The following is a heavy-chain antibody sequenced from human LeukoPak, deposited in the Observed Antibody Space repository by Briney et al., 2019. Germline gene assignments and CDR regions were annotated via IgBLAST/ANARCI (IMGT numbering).Heavy chain of an antibody. CDR3: ARGPRDGYPNWLDP. J-gene: IGHJ5*02. CDR2: INQSGTT. Sequence: SETLSLTCAVYGGSFSGYYWSWIRQSPGKGLEWIGEINQSGTTNYNPSLKSRATISLDTSKNQFSLKLNSLTAADSAVYYCARGPRDGYPNWLDPWGQGTLVTVSS. D-gene: IGHD5-24*01. CDR1: GGSFSGYY. V-gene: IGHV4-34*01.